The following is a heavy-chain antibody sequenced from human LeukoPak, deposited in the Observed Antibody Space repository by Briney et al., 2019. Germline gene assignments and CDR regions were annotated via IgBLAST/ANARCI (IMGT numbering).Heavy chain of an antibody. CDR2: ISSSSSYI. CDR1: GFTFSNYG. CDR3: AKSSGWNYYYYYMDV. D-gene: IGHD6-19*01. Sequence: GGSLRLSCAASGFTFSNYGMNWVRQAPGKGLEWVSSISSSSSYIYYADSVKGRFTISRDNAKNSLYLQMNSLRAEYTAVYYCAKSSGWNYYYYYMDVWGKGTTVIASS. J-gene: IGHJ6*03. V-gene: IGHV3-21*01.